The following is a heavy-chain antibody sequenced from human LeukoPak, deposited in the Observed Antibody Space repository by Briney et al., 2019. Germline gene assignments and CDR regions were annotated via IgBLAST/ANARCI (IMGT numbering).Heavy chain of an antibody. CDR2: ISAYNGNT. Sequence: ASVKVSCKASGYTFTSYGISWVRQAPGQGLEWMGWISAYNGNTNYAQKLQGRVTMTTDTSTSTAYMELRSLRSDDTAVYYCARVQKGGYNIYYYYGMDVWGQGTTVTVSS. CDR1: GYTFTSYG. V-gene: IGHV1-18*01. J-gene: IGHJ6*02. CDR3: ARVQKGGYNIYYYYGMDV. D-gene: IGHD5-24*01.